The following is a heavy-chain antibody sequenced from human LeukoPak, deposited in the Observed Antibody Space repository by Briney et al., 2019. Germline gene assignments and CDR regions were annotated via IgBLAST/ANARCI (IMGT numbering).Heavy chain of an antibody. V-gene: IGHV3-74*01. J-gene: IGHJ5*02. CDR2: IKSEGST. Sequence: PGGSLRLSCAASGFTFSSYWMHWVRHTPGKGLVWVSRIKSEGSTIYADSVKGRFTISRDNARNTLYLQMNSLRVEDTAMYYCARAVTYFYGSVTYDWFDPWGQGTLVTVSS. CDR1: GFTFSSYW. D-gene: IGHD3-10*01. CDR3: ARAVTYFYGSVTYDWFDP.